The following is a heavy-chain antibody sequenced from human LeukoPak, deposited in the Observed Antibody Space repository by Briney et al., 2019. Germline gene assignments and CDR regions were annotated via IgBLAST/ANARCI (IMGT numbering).Heavy chain of an antibody. CDR1: GGSFSGYY. CDR3: ARVGGSYLTWPLDY. V-gene: IGHV4-34*01. J-gene: IGHJ4*02. Sequence: SETLSLTCAVYGGSFSGYYWSWIRQPPGKGLEWIGEINHSGSTNYNPSLKSRVTISVDTSKNQFSLKLSSVTAADTAVYYCARVGGSYLTWPLDYWGQGTLVTVSS. D-gene: IGHD1-26*01. CDR2: INHSGST.